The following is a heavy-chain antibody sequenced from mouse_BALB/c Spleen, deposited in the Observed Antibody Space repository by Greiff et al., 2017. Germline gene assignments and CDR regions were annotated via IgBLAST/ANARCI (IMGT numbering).Heavy chain of an antibody. Sequence: QVQLQQSGAELVRPGTSVKISCKASGYAFTNYWLGWVKQRPGHGLEWIGDIYPGSGNTYYNEKFKGKATLTADKSSSTAYMQLSSLTSEDSAVYFCARKGDYDGDYYAMDYWGQGTSVTVSS. D-gene: IGHD2-4*01. J-gene: IGHJ4*01. V-gene: IGHV1-63*01. CDR1: GYAFTNYW. CDR2: IYPGSGNT. CDR3: ARKGDYDGDYYAMDY.